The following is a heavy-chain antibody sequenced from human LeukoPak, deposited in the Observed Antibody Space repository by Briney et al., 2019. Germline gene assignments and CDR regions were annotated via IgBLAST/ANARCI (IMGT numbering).Heavy chain of an antibody. CDR3: AKDMYYYDSSGYYWGPYFDY. Sequence: GGSLRLSCAASGFTFSSYSMNWVRQAPGKGLEWVSSISSSSSYIYYADSVKGRFTISRDNAKNSLYLQMNSLRAEDTAVYYCAKDMYYYDSSGYYWGPYFDYWGQGTLVTVS. D-gene: IGHD3-22*01. CDR2: ISSSSSYI. J-gene: IGHJ4*02. CDR1: GFTFSSYS. V-gene: IGHV3-21*04.